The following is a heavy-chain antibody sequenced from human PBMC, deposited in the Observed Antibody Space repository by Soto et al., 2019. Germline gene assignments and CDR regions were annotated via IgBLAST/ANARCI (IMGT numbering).Heavy chain of an antibody. D-gene: IGHD2-21*01. CDR2: FIPILDMA. J-gene: IGHJ4*02. CDR1: GGTFNTYT. Sequence: QVQVVQSGADVKKPESSVKVSCKPSGGTFNTYTVNWVRLAPGHGREWMGRFIPILDMANYAQKFQDRVTITADRSTCTAYMELNSLTSDDTAVYYCAITYCRDNSCPRDFDFWGPGTRVTVSS. V-gene: IGHV1-69*02. CDR3: AITYCRDNSCPRDFDF.